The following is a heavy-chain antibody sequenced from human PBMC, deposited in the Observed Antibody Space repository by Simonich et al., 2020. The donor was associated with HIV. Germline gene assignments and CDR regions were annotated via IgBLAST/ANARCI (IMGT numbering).Heavy chain of an antibody. D-gene: IGHD1-1*01. CDR3: APGGLDLPPDY. V-gene: IGHV3-48*03. Sequence: EVQLVESGGGLVQPGGSLRLSCAASGFTFSSYEMNWVRQAPGKGLKWISYISSSDSTIYYADSVRGRFTVSRDNAKNSLSLQMHSLRAEDTAVYYCAPGGLDLPPDYWGQGTLVTVSS. CDR2: ISSSDSTI. J-gene: IGHJ4*02. CDR1: GFTFSSYE.